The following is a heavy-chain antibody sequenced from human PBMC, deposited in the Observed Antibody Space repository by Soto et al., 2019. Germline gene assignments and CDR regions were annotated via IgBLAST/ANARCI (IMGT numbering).Heavy chain of an antibody. D-gene: IGHD5-12*01. CDR2: IIPIFGTA. J-gene: IGHJ6*02. V-gene: IGHV1-69*12. CDR3: ARGGGYEHYYYYGMDV. Sequence: QVQLVQSGAEVKKPGSSVKVSCKASGGTFSSYAISWVRQAPGQGLEWMGGIIPIFGTANYAQKFQGRVTITADESKSTAYLELGSLRSEDTAVYYCARGGGYEHYYYYGMDVWGQGTTVTVSS. CDR1: GGTFSSYA.